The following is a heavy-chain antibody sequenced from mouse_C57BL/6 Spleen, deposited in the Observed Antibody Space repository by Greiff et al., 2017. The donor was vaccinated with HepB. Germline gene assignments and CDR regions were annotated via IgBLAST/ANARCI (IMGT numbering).Heavy chain of an antibody. CDR1: GYTFTDYE. CDR3: TRSERGQYFDY. J-gene: IGHJ2*01. D-gene: IGHD3-3*01. V-gene: IGHV1-15*01. Sequence: VKLMESGAELVRPGASVTLSCKASGYTFTDYEMHWVKQTPVHGLEWIGAIDPETGGTAYNQKFKGKAILTADKSSSTAYMELRSLTSEDSAVYYCTRSERGQYFDYWGQGTTLTVSS. CDR2: IDPETGGT.